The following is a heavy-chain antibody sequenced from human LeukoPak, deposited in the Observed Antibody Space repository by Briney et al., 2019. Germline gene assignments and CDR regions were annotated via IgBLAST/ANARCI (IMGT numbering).Heavy chain of an antibody. CDR3: ARDSYYYDSSGYWFDY. J-gene: IGHJ4*02. D-gene: IGHD3-22*01. Sequence: ASVKVSCKASGYTFTSYYMHWVRQAPGQGLEWMGIINPSGGSTSYAQKFQGRVTMTRDTSTSTVYMELSSLRSDDTAVYYCARDSYYYDSSGYWFDYWGQGTLVTVSS. CDR1: GYTFTSYY. CDR2: INPSGGST. V-gene: IGHV1-46*01.